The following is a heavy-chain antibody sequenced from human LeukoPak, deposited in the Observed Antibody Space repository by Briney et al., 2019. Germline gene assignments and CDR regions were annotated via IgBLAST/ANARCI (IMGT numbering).Heavy chain of an antibody. CDR3: ASSSGTLNSEYFQH. CDR2: ISAYNGNT. V-gene: IGHV1-18*01. CDR1: GYTFTSYG. D-gene: IGHD3-22*01. J-gene: IGHJ1*01. Sequence: ASVKVSFKASGYTFTSYGISWVRQAPGQGLEWMGWISAYNGNTNYAQKLQGRVTMTTDTSTSTAYMELRSLRSDDTAVYYCASSSGTLNSEYFQHWGQGTLVTVSS.